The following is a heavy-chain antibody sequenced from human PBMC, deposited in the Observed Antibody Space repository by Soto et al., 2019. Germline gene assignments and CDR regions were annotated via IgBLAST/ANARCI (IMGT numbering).Heavy chain of an antibody. V-gene: IGHV1-18*01. CDR2: ISTYNGDT. CDR1: GYTFTSYG. J-gene: IGHJ4*02. Sequence: QVQLVQSGTEVKKPGASVKVSCKASGYTFTSYGISWVRQAPGQGLEWMGWISTYNGDTNYAQQLQGRVTMTTDTSTSTAYTELRSLRSDDTAVYYCAREGPYTSSWYYWGQGTLVTVSS. D-gene: IGHD6-13*01. CDR3: AREGPYTSSWYY.